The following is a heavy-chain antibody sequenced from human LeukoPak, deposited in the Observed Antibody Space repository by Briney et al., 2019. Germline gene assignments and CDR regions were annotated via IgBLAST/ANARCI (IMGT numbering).Heavy chain of an antibody. CDR1: GGSISSSNW. CDR2: IYHSGST. Sequence: SGTLSLTCAVSGGSISSSNWWSWVRQPPGKGLEWIGEIYHSGSTNYNPSLKSRVTISVDKSKNQFSLKLSSVTAADTAVYYCARDMRCSGGSCYPMDDYYYYYMDVWGKGTTVTISS. CDR3: ARDMRCSGGSCYPMDDYYYYYMDV. D-gene: IGHD2-15*01. J-gene: IGHJ6*03. V-gene: IGHV4-4*02.